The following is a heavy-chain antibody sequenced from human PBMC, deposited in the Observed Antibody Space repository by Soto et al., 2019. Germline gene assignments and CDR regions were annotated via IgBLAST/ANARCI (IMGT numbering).Heavy chain of an antibody. J-gene: IGHJ4*02. CDR2: IHPNGRT. D-gene: IGHD2-2*01. CDR1: GGSISSDNW. Sequence: QVQLQESGPGLVEPSGTLSLTCAVSGGSISSDNWWTWVRQPPGEGLEWIGEIHPNGRTNYKPSLKSRITISVDKSENQFSLWLTYVTAADTALYYCATRYCIHTTCYVYWGQGTLVTVSS. V-gene: IGHV4-4*02. CDR3: ATRYCIHTTCYVY.